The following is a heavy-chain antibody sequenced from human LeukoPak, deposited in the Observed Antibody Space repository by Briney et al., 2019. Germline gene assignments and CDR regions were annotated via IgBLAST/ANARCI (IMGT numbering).Heavy chain of an antibody. V-gene: IGHV1-69*13. J-gene: IGHJ4*02. CDR2: IIPIFGTA. Sequence: SVKVSCKASGGTFSSYAISWARQAPGQGLEWMGGIIPIFGTANYAQKFQGRVTITADESTSTAYMELSSLRSEDTAVYYCARAHLHYGDSIHDLDYWGQGTLVTVSS. CDR3: ARAHLHYGDSIHDLDY. D-gene: IGHD4-17*01. CDR1: GGTFSSYA.